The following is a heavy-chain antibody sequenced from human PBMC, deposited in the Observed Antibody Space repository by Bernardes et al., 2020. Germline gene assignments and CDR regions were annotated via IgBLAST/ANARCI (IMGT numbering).Heavy chain of an antibody. J-gene: IGHJ5*02. D-gene: IGHD1-26*01. CDR3: TIWWGAWFDP. Sequence: GGSLRLSCAASGFTFSSYAMSWVRQAPGKGLEWVSSISGIGDRTYYADSVKGRFTVSRDNSKNTLYLQMTSLRVEDTALFYCTIWWGAWFDPWGQGTLATVSS. V-gene: IGHV3-23*01. CDR2: ISGIGDRT. CDR1: GFTFSSYA.